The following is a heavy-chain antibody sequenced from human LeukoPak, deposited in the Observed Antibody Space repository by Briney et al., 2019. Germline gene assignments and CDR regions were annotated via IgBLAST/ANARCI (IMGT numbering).Heavy chain of an antibody. CDR3: ARISRDRVYRTGTYYYYYYMDV. J-gene: IGHJ6*03. CDR1: RGSFSSYY. D-gene: IGHD3/OR15-3a*01. V-gene: IGHV4-59*01. CDR2: IYYSGST. Sequence: SETLSLTCTVSRGSFSSYYWTWIRQPPGKGLEWIGYIYYSGSTNYNPSLKSRVTISVDTSKNQFSLKVSSVTAADTAVYYCARISRDRVYRTGTYYYYYYMDVWGKGTSVTVSS.